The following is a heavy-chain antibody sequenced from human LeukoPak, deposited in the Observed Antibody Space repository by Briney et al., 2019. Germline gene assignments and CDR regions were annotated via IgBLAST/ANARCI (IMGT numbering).Heavy chain of an antibody. V-gene: IGHV1-46*01. D-gene: IGHD3-10*01. CDR3: ARASGSNNFYFDY. CDR2: INPSGGST. Sequence: ASVKVSCKASGYTFTGYYMHWVRQAPGQGLEWMGIINPSGGSTRYAQKFQGRVTMTRDTSTSTVYMELSSLRSEDTAVYYCARASGSNNFYFDYWGQGTLVTVFS. J-gene: IGHJ4*02. CDR1: GYTFTGYY.